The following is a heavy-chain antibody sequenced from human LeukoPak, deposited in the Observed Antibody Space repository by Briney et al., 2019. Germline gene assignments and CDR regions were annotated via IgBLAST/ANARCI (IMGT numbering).Heavy chain of an antibody. CDR3: ARVGSIAAAGSIDY. D-gene: IGHD6-13*01. V-gene: IGHV3-11*01. CDR2: ISSDGSTK. Sequence: GGSLRLSCAASGFTFSDYYMSWIRQAPGKGLEWVSYISSDGSTKYYADSVKGRFTTSRDNAKNSLYLQMNSLRAEDTAVYYCARVGSIAAAGSIDYWGQGTLVIVSS. J-gene: IGHJ4*02. CDR1: GFTFSDYY.